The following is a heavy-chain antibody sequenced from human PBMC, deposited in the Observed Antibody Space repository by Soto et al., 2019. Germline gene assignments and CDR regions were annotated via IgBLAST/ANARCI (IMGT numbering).Heavy chain of an antibody. CDR2: INPNSGGT. J-gene: IGHJ3*02. CDR3: ARVLGYNSSWWRHTAFDI. D-gene: IGHD6-13*01. Sequence: GASVKVSCKASGYTFTGYYMHWVRQAPGQGLEWMGWINPNSGGTNYAQKFQGWVTMTRDTSISTAYMELSRLRSDDTAVYYCARVLGYNSSWWRHTAFDIWGQGTMVTVSS. V-gene: IGHV1-2*04. CDR1: GYTFTGYY.